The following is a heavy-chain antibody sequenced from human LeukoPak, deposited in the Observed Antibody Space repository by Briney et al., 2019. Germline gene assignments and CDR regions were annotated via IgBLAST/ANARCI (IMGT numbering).Heavy chain of an antibody. D-gene: IGHD3-9*01. CDR3: ARARHPLRYFDWSYYFDY. CDR2: IYSGGST. CDR1: GFTVSSNY. J-gene: IGHJ4*02. V-gene: IGHV3-66*01. Sequence: PGGSLRLSCAASGFTVSSNYMSWVRQAPGKGLEWVSVIYSGGSTYYADSVKGRFTISRDNSKNTLYLQMNSLRAEDTAVYYCARARHPLRYFDWSYYFDYWGQGTLVTVSS.